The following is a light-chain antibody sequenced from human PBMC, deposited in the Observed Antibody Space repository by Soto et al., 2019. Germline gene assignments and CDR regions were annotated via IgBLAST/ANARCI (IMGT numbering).Light chain of an antibody. CDR1: QTISGNY. CDR3: HQYGGSWGLT. V-gene: IGKV3-20*01. J-gene: IGKJ4*01. CDR2: AAS. Sequence: EIVLTQSPGTLSLSPGETATLSCRASQTISGNYLAWYQQRPGQAPRLLIYAASTRATGIPERFSGRASGTDFTLTISRLEPEDFAVYYCHQYGGSWGLTFGGGTKVEIK.